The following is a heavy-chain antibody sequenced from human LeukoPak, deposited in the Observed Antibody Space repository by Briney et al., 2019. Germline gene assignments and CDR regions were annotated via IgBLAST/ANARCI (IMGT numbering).Heavy chain of an antibody. J-gene: IGHJ3*02. D-gene: IGHD2-2*01. CDR2: IHYSGNT. Sequence: SETLSLTCTVSGGSISSYYWSWIRQPPGKGLEWIGHIHYSGNTNYSPSLKSRISISVDTSKNQFSLKLSSLTAADTAMYYCARTRISSARGAFDIWGQGTMVTVSS. CDR3: ARTRISSARGAFDI. CDR1: GGSISSYY. V-gene: IGHV4-59*01.